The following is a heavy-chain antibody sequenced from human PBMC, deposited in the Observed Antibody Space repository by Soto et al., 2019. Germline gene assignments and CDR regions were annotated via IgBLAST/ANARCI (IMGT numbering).Heavy chain of an antibody. CDR1: GGSISSGGYY. D-gene: IGHD3-16*02. V-gene: IGHV4-31*03. Sequence: SETLSLTCTVSGGSISSGGYYWSWIRQHPGKGLEWIGYIYYSGSTYYNPSLKSRVTISVDTSKNQFSLKLSSVTAADTAVYYCARASFGGVIVDAFDIWGQGTMVTLSS. J-gene: IGHJ3*02. CDR3: ARASFGGVIVDAFDI. CDR2: IYYSGST.